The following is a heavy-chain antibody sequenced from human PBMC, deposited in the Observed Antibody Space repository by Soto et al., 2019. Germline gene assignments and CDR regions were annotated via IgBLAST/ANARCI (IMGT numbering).Heavy chain of an antibody. J-gene: IGHJ6*02. V-gene: IGHV1-69*01. Sequence: QVQLVQSGAEVKKPGSSVKVSCKASGGTFSSYAISWVRQAPGQGLEWMGGIIPIFGTANYAQKFQGRVTITADESTSTAYMELSSLRSEDTAVYYCASNILTGYSIGYYSYVMDFWGQGPTVTVSS. CDR2: IIPIFGTA. CDR3: ASNILTGYSIGYYSYVMDF. CDR1: GGTFSSYA. D-gene: IGHD3-9*01.